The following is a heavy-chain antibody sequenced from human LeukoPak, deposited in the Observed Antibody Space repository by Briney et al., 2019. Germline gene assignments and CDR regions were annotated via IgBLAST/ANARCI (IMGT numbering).Heavy chain of an antibody. CDR3: AKDKDYYYGSGSYSDY. D-gene: IGHD3-10*01. J-gene: IGHJ4*02. Sequence: GESLKISCTASGFNFSAYGMHWVRQAPGKGLDWVAVISFHGTNEYYADSVKGRFTISRDNSKNTLYLQMNSLRAEDTAIYYCAKDKDYYYGSGSYSDYWGQGTLVTVSS. CDR2: ISFHGTNE. V-gene: IGHV3-30*12. CDR1: GFNFSAYG.